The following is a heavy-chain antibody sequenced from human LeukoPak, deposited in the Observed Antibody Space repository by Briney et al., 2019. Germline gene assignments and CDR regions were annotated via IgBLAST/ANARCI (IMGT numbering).Heavy chain of an antibody. J-gene: IGHJ4*02. V-gene: IGHV1-69*13. CDR2: IIPIFGTA. CDR1: GGTFSSYA. CDR3: ARSYYDSFLFDY. Sequence: SVKVSCKASGGTFSSYAISWVRQAPGQGLEWMGGIIPIFGTANYAQRFQGRVTITADESTSTAYMELSSLRSEDTAVYYCARSYYDSFLFDYWGQGTLVTVSS. D-gene: IGHD3-3*01.